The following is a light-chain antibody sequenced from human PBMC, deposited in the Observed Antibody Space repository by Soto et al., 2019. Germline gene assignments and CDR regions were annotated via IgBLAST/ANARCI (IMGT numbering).Light chain of an antibody. Sequence: QSVLTQPPAVSGAPGQRVTISCTGSSSNIGAGYDVHWYQQLPGTAPKLLIYANSNRPSGVPDRFSGSKSGTSASLAITGLQAEDEADFYCQSHDSSLSAYVFGSGTKVTVL. CDR1: SSNIGAGYD. J-gene: IGLJ1*01. CDR3: QSHDSSLSAYV. CDR2: ANS. V-gene: IGLV1-40*01.